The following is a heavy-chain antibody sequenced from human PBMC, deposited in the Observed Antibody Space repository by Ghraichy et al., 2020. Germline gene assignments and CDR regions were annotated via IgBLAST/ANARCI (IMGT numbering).Heavy chain of an antibody. V-gene: IGHV3-30-3*01. D-gene: IGHD3-22*01. CDR2: ISYDGSNK. J-gene: IGHJ4*02. CDR3: AREYWDYYDSSGLDY. CDR1: GFTFSSYA. Sequence: GGSLRLSCAASGFTFSSYAMHWVRQAPGKGLEWVAVISYDGSNKYYADSVKGRFTISRDNSKNTLYLQMNSLRAEDTAVYYCAREYWDYYDSSGLDYWGQGTLVTVSS.